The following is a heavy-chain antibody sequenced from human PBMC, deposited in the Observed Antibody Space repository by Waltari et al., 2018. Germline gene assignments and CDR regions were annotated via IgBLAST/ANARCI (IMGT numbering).Heavy chain of an antibody. CDR2: INMDGSST. V-gene: IGHV3-74*01. D-gene: IGHD6-13*01. Sequence: EVQLVESGGGLVQPGGSLRLSCAASGFTFSSYWMHWVRQAPGKGLVWVYGINMDGSSTSYADSVKGRFTISRDNAKNTLYLQMNSLRAEDTAVYYCARGSSSWYKAESYFDYWGQGTLVTVSS. CDR1: GFTFSSYW. J-gene: IGHJ4*02. CDR3: ARGSSSWYKAESYFDY.